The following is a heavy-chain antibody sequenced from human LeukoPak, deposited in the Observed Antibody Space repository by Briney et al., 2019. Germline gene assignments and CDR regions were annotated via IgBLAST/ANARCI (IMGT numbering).Heavy chain of an antibody. J-gene: IGHJ6*03. V-gene: IGHV1-69*05. CDR1: GGTFSSYA. Sequence: SVKVSCKASGGTFSSYAISWVRQAPGQGLEWMGGIIPIFGTANYAQRFQGRVTITTDESTSTAYMELSSLRSEDTAVYYCARGFDCSSTSCYTGYYYMDVWGKGTTVTVSS. CDR3: ARGFDCSSTSCYTGYYYMDV. D-gene: IGHD2-2*02. CDR2: IIPIFGTA.